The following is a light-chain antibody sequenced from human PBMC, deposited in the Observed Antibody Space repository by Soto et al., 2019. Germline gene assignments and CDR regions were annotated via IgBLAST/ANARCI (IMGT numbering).Light chain of an antibody. Sequence: IQLTQSPSSLSASVGDRVTITCRASQGTNNYLAWYQQKTGKAPKLLIYAPSTLKSGVPLRFSGSGSGTDFTLTISSLQPEDFATYYCQQLYTYPLTFGGGTKVEIK. CDR1: QGTNNY. CDR2: APS. J-gene: IGKJ4*01. V-gene: IGKV1-9*01. CDR3: QQLYTYPLT.